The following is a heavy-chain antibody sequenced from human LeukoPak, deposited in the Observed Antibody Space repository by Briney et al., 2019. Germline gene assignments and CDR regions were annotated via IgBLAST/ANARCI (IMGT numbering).Heavy chain of an antibody. V-gene: IGHV4-59*12. CDR3: ARAAHWFDP. CDR1: GGSISSYY. CDR2: IYYSGST. Sequence: PSETLSLTCTVSGGSISSYYWSWIRQPPGKGLEWIGYIYYSGSTNYNPSLKSRVTISVDTSKNQFSLKLSSVTAADTAVYYCARAAHWFDPWGQGTLVTVSS. J-gene: IGHJ5*02.